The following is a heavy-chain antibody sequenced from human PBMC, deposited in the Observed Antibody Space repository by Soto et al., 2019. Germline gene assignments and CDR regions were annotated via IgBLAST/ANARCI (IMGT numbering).Heavy chain of an antibody. CDR2: INQGGSEK. CDR3: VRNYD. D-gene: IGHD3-16*01. CDR1: GFTLSGFW. V-gene: IGHV3-7*05. J-gene: IGHJ4*02. Sequence: EVQLVQSGGGLVQPGGSLRLSCATSGFTLSGFWMNWVRQVPGKGLEWVANINQGGSEKNYVDSVKGRFTISKDNVKNSLDLQMNSLRVEDTGVYYCVRNYDWGQGTLVTVSS.